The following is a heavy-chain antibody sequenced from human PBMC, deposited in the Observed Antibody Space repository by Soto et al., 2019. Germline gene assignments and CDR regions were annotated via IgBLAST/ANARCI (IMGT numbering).Heavy chain of an antibody. CDR3: ARFIGYPYYFDY. Sequence: SETLSLTCTVSGGSISSYFWGWIRQTPGKGLEWIGYIYYTGSTNYSPSLKSRVAISVDTSKNQFSLRLSSVTAADTAVYFCARFIGYPYYFDYWGLGTLVTVSS. J-gene: IGHJ4*02. CDR1: GGSISSYF. CDR2: IYYTGST. D-gene: IGHD5-18*01. V-gene: IGHV4-59*01.